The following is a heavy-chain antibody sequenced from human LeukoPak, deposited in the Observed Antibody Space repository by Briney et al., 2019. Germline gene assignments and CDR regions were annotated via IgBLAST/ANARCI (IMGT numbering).Heavy chain of an antibody. J-gene: IGHJ4*02. V-gene: IGHV4-59*12. D-gene: IGHD4-17*01. CDR1: DGSISNYY. Sequence: PSGTLSLTCTVSDGSISNYYWSWIRQPLGKGLEWVGYIYNSGNTKYNPSLKSRVTMSVDTSKNQFSLKLSSVTAADTAVYYCARGMGGSYGDNFDYWGQGTLVTVSS. CDR2: IYNSGNT. CDR3: ARGMGGSYGDNFDY.